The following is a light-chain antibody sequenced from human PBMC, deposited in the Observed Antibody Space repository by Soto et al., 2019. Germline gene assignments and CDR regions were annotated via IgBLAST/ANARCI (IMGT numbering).Light chain of an antibody. CDR1: QSISSY. J-gene: IGKJ1*01. Sequence: DIQMTQSPSSLSASVGDRVTITCRASQSISSYLNRYQQKPGKAPKLLIYAASSLQSGVPSRFSGSGSATDFTLTISSLQPEDFATYYCQQSYSTPPWTFGQGTKVEIK. CDR3: QQSYSTPPWT. CDR2: AAS. V-gene: IGKV1-39*01.